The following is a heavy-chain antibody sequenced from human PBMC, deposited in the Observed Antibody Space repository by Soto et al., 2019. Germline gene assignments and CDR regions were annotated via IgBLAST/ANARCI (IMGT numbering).Heavy chain of an antibody. CDR1: GGSIGGYY. V-gene: IGHV4-59*12. CDR3: ARVRERLQYFDWFYHFDS. Sequence: SETLSLTCTVSGGSIGGYYWSWIRQAPGKGLEWIGYIYYTGRTKYNPSLKTRVTMSADTTKNQVSLRLTSVTAADTAVYYCARVRERLQYFDWFYHFDSWGQGTLVTVSS. J-gene: IGHJ4*02. D-gene: IGHD3-9*01. CDR2: IYYTGRT.